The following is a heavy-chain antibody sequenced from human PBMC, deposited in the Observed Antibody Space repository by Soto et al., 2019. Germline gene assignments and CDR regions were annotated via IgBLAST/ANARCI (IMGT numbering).Heavy chain of an antibody. D-gene: IGHD3-16*01. V-gene: IGHV2-5*02. CDR3: AHRRRGSYVDY. CDR2: IYWDDDK. J-gene: IGHJ4*02. CDR1: GFSLSTSGVG. Sequence: QITLKESGPTLVKPTQTLTLTCTFSGFSLSTSGVGVGWIRQPPGKALEWLALIYWDDDKRYSPSLKSRLTITXXTANHQVVLTLTNMDPVDTATWYCAHRRRGSYVDYWGQGTLVTVSS.